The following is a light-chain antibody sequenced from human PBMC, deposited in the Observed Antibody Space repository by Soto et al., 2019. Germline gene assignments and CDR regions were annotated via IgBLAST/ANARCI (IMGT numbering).Light chain of an antibody. CDR1: ISNIGNNY. Sequence: QSVLTQPSSASGTPGQGVTISCSGSISNIGNNYVYWFQQLPGTAPKVLSNRNDQRPSGVPDRFSGSKSGTSASLAISGLRSEDEAHYYCAAWDDTVRSYVFGTGTKLTFL. J-gene: IGLJ1*01. V-gene: IGLV1-47*01. CDR2: RND. CDR3: AAWDDTVRSYV.